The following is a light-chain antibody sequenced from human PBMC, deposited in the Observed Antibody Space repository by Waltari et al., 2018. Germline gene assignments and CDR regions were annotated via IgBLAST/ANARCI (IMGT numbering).Light chain of an antibody. CDR1: GSDVGRYNY. CDR3: CSYAGTYTVIL. J-gene: IGLJ2*01. CDR2: DVT. V-gene: IGLV2-11*01. Sequence: QSALTQPRSVSGSPGQSVTISCTGAGSDVGRYNYVSWYQQLPGKAHKLMIYDVTTRPSGVPDRFSGSKSGNTASLTISGLQADDEADYYCCSYAGTYTVILFGGGTRLTVL.